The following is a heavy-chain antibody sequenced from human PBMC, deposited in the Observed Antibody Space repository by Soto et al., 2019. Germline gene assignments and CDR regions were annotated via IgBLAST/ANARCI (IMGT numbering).Heavy chain of an antibody. Sequence: EVQLVESGGGLVQPGGSLRLSCAASGFTVSDHYMDWVRQAPGKGLEWVGRTRDKTNSYTTQYAASVKGRFTISRDDSKNSLYLQMNSLRTEDTAVYYCARTPQSGYDFRVWGQGTTVTVSS. CDR3: ARTPQSGYDFRV. J-gene: IGHJ6*02. V-gene: IGHV3-72*01. CDR2: TRDKTNSYTT. D-gene: IGHD3-3*01. CDR1: GFTVSDHY.